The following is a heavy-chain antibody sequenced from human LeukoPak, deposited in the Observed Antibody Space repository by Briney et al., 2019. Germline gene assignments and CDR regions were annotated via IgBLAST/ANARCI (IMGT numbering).Heavy chain of an antibody. CDR3: AREGCSSTSCSLYLYYYYMDV. J-gene: IGHJ6*03. CDR1: GFTFSSYS. D-gene: IGHD2-2*01. V-gene: IGHV3-21*01. CDR2: ISSSSSYI. Sequence: GGSLSLSCAASGFTFSSYSMNWVRQAPGPGLEWVSSISSSSSYIYYADSVKGRFTISRDNAKNSLYLQMNSLRAEDTAVYYCAREGCSSTSCSLYLYYYYMDVWGKGTTVTVSS.